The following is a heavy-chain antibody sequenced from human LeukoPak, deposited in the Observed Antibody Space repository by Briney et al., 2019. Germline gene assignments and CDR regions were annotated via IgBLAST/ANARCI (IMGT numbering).Heavy chain of an antibody. CDR3: AHSLPGYSGYDTFDY. CDR2: IYWNDDE. Sequence: SGPTLVNPTQTLTLTCTFSGFSLSTSGVGAGWIRQPPGKALEWLALIYWNDDERYSPSLKSRLTITKDTSKNQVVLTMTNMDPVDTATYYCAHSLPGYSGYDTFDYWGQGTLVTVSS. CDR1: GFSLSTSGVG. V-gene: IGHV2-5*01. J-gene: IGHJ4*02. D-gene: IGHD5-12*01.